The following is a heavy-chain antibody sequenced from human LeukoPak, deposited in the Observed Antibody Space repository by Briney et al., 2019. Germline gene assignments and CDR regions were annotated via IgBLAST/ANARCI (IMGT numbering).Heavy chain of an antibody. J-gene: IGHJ6*03. CDR3: AKDKDSNYYYYYMDV. D-gene: IGHD4-11*01. CDR2: IRYDGSNK. V-gene: IGHV3-30*02. Sequence: GGSLRLSCAASGFTFSNYGMHWVRQAPGKGLGWVTFIRYDGSNKYYADSVKGRFTITRDNSKNTLYLQMNSLRAEDTAVYYCAKDKDSNYYYYYMDVWGKGTTVTVSS. CDR1: GFTFSNYG.